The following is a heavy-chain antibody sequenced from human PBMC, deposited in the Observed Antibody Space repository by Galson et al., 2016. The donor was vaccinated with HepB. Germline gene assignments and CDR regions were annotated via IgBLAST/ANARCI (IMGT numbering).Heavy chain of an antibody. CDR1: GFSFDDYG. CDR3: AKGSVTMVRGVLDY. J-gene: IGHJ4*02. CDR2: INWNSDII. V-gene: IGHV3-9*01. D-gene: IGHD3-10*01. Sequence: SLRLSCAASGFSFDDYGMHWVRQAPGKGLEWVSGINWNSDIIAYADAVKGRFTISRDNAENALYLQMNSLRGQDTALYYCAKGSVTMVRGVLDYWGQGTQVTVSS.